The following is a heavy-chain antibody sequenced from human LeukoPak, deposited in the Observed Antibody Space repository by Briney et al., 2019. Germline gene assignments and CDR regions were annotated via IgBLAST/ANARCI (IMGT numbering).Heavy chain of an antibody. CDR2: IYHSGAT. D-gene: IGHD6-19*01. Sequence: TLSLTXTVSGGSISSSSYYWGWIRQSPEKGLEWIGSIYHSGATYYNPSLKSRITISVDTSKNQFSLKVTSVTAADTAVYYCARDLGMAGIAPVDYWGQGTLVTVSS. J-gene: IGHJ4*02. CDR1: GGSISSSSYY. V-gene: IGHV4-39*07. CDR3: ARDLGMAGIAPVDY.